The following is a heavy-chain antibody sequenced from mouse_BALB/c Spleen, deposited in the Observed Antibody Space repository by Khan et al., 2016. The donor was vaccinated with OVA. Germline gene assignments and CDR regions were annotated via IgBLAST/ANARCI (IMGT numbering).Heavy chain of an antibody. D-gene: IGHD2-10*01. Sequence: VQLQESGPGLVAPSQRLSITCTISGFSLTNYGVHWVRQPPGKGLEWLVVIWSDGSTTYNSTLKSRLSISKDNSKSQAFLKMNSLQTDDTAMYYCARQPYYHYYIMDYWGQGTSVTVSS. J-gene: IGHJ4*01. CDR2: IWSDGST. CDR3: ARQPYYHYYIMDY. CDR1: GFSLTNYG. V-gene: IGHV2-6-1*01.